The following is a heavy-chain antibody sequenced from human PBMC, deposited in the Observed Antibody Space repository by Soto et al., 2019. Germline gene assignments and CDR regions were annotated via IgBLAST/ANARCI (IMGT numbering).Heavy chain of an antibody. CDR1: GFTFGDYA. Sequence: GGSLRLSCTASGFTFGDYAMSWFRQAPGKGLECVGFIRSKAYGGTTEYAASVKGRFTISRDDSKSIAYLQMNSLKTEDTAVYYCTRVLDYIWGSYRHPFDYWGQGTLVTVSS. D-gene: IGHD3-16*02. J-gene: IGHJ4*02. CDR2: IRSKAYGGTT. CDR3: TRVLDYIWGSYRHPFDY. V-gene: IGHV3-49*03.